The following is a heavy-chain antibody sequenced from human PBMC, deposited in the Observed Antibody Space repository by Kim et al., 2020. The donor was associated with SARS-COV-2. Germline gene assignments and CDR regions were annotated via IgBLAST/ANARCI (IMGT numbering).Heavy chain of an antibody. CDR1: GFMFTTYS. Sequence: GGSLRLSCAASGFMFTTYSMNWVRQAPGKGLEWVSYFSYDSNYIYYADSVRGRFTISRDNAKNSLYLQMNSLKAEDTAVYYCARVHGYNWNYGAFAIWGQGTMVTVSS. D-gene: IGHD1-7*01. CDR2: FSYDSNYI. CDR3: ARVHGYNWNYGAFAI. J-gene: IGHJ3*02. V-gene: IGHV3-21*01.